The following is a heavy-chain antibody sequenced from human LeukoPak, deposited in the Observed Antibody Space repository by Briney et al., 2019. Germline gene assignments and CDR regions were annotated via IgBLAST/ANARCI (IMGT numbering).Heavy chain of an antibody. CDR3: ATLLSAPRDS. Sequence: SETLSPTCTVSGGSISGTTSYWGWIRQPPGKGLQWIGSIYYSGNTYYNPSLKSRVTISVDTSKNQFSLTLNSVTAADTAVYYCATLLSAPRDSWGQGTLVTVSS. V-gene: IGHV4-39*01. J-gene: IGHJ4*02. CDR1: GGSISGTTSY. CDR2: IYYSGNT.